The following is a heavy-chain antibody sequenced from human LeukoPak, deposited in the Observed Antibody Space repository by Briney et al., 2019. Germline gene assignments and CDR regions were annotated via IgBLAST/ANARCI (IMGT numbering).Heavy chain of an antibody. Sequence: GGSPRLSCAASGFPFSNYAMSWVRQAPGKGLEWVSAITGSGGNTYYADSVKGRFTISRDNSKNTVFLQMNSLRAEDTAVYYCAKWGDYDVLTGYYVSDYWGQGTLVTVSS. CDR3: AKWGDYDVLTGYYVSDY. J-gene: IGHJ4*02. CDR1: GFPFSNYA. V-gene: IGHV3-23*01. D-gene: IGHD3-9*01. CDR2: ITGSGGNT.